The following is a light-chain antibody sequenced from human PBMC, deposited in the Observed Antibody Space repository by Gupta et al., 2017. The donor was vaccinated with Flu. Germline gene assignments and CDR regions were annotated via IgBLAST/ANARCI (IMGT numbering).Light chain of an antibody. V-gene: IGKV4-1*01. CDR3: QQYYDVPFT. CDR2: WAT. J-gene: IGKJ4*01. Sequence: YDSTEKDYLSWYQQQPGQPPKLLISWATNRESGLPARFSASGSGTDFTLTCASLQAEDMAVYCFQQYYDVPFTFVRGTTAEIK. CDR1: YDSTEKDY.